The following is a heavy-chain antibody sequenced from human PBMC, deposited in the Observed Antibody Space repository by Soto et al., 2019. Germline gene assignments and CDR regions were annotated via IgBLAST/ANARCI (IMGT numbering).Heavy chain of an antibody. V-gene: IGHV3-30*18. CDR1: GFTFSSYG. CDR2: ISYDGSNK. Sequence: GGSLRLSCAASGFTFSSYGMHWVRQAPGKGLEWVAVISYDGSNKYYADSVKGRFTISRENSKNTLYLQMNSLRAEDTAVYYCAKVGETGGDTAMVTGYYYYGMDVWGQGTTVTVSS. D-gene: IGHD5-18*01. CDR3: AKVGETGGDTAMVTGYYYYGMDV. J-gene: IGHJ6*02.